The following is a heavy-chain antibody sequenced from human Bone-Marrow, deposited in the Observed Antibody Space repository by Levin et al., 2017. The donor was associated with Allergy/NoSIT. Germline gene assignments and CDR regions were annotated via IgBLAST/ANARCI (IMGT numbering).Heavy chain of an antibody. Sequence: SETLSLTCAVYGGSFSGYYWSWIRQPPGKGLEWIGEINHSGSTNYNPSLKSRVTISVDTSKNQFSLKLSSVTAADTAVYYCARIRPGKYGSGSYGVDYWGQGTLVTVSS. CDR1: GGSFSGYY. CDR3: ARIRPGKYGSGSYGVDY. CDR2: INHSGST. J-gene: IGHJ4*02. D-gene: IGHD3-10*01. V-gene: IGHV4-34*01.